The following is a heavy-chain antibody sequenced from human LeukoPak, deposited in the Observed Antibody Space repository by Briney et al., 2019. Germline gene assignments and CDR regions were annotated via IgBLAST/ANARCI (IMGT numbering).Heavy chain of an antibody. V-gene: IGHV5-51*01. D-gene: IGHD3-16*02. Sequence: GESLKTSCKGSGYSFTSYWIGWVRQMPGKGLEWMGIIYPGDSDTRYSPSFQGQVTISADKSISTAYLQWSSLKASDTAMYYCARARTYDYVWGSYRPVFLNPDAFDIWGQGTMVTVSS. CDR2: IYPGDSDT. CDR3: ARARTYDYVWGSYRPVFLNPDAFDI. J-gene: IGHJ3*02. CDR1: GYSFTSYW.